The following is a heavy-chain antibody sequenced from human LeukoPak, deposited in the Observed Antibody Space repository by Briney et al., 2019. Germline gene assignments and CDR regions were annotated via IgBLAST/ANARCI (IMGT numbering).Heavy chain of an antibody. CDR1: GGSFSGYY. V-gene: IGHV4-34*01. Sequence: PSETLSLTCAVYGGSFSGYYWSWIRRPPGKGLEWIGEINHSGSTNYNPSLKSRVTISVDTSKNQFSLKLSSVTAADTAVYYCARGPYLHDSSGYYRNHRVNFDYWGQGTLVTVSS. CDR3: ARGPYLHDSSGYYRNHRVNFDY. D-gene: IGHD3-22*01. J-gene: IGHJ4*02. CDR2: INHSGST.